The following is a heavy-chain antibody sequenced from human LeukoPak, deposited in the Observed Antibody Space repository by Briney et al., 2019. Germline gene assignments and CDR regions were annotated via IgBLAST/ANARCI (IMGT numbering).Heavy chain of an antibody. J-gene: IGHJ4*01. Sequence: GGSLRLSCAASGFSFSNYGMHWVRQAPGKGLEWVAVIWFDTTNKYYTDSVKGRFTISRDNSKNTLYLHMNSLRVEDTAVYYCAKDKRYYDYVWGGYRYTRPPHYSFGYWGHGTLVTVSS. CDR3: AKDKRYYDYVWGGYRYTRPPHYSFGY. D-gene: IGHD3-16*02. V-gene: IGHV3-33*06. CDR1: GFSFSNYG. CDR2: IWFDTTNK.